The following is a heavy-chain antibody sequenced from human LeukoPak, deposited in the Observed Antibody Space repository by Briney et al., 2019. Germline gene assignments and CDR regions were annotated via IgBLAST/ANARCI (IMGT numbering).Heavy chain of an antibody. J-gene: IGHJ4*02. D-gene: IGHD6-6*01. V-gene: IGHV3-23*01. CDR2: ISGSGGST. Sequence: GGSLRLSCAASGFTFSSYAMSWVRQAPGKGLEWVSAISGSGGSTYYADSVKGRFTISRDNSKNTLYLRMNSLRAEDTAVYYCANTLGDDSSSPGLIFDYWGQGTLVTVSS. CDR1: GFTFSSYA. CDR3: ANTLGDDSSSPGLIFDY.